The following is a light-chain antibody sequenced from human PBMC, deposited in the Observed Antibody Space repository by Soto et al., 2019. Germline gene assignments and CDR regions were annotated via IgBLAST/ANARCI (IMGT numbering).Light chain of an antibody. V-gene: IGKV3-20*01. CDR2: GAS. J-gene: IGKJ4*01. CDR1: KTVGNNY. Sequence: EIVLTQSPGTLSLSPGERATLSCRASKTVGNNYVAWYQQIRGQTPRLLIYGASNRATGIPDRISGSGSGTDFTLTISRLEPEDFAVYYCHQYASSPLTFGGGTKVEIK. CDR3: HQYASSPLT.